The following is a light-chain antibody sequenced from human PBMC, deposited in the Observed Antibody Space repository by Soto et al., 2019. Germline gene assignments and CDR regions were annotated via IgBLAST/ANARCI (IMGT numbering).Light chain of an antibody. CDR1: QSITTW. V-gene: IGKV1-5*01. CDR3: QQYHTYPWT. J-gene: IGKJ1*01. Sequence: DIQMTQSPSTLSASVGDRVVITCRASQSITTWLAWYQQRPAKAPKLLIYDASSLESGVPSRFSGSGSGAEFTLTISSLQPDDFAVYYCQQYHTYPWTFGQGTKVDI. CDR2: DAS.